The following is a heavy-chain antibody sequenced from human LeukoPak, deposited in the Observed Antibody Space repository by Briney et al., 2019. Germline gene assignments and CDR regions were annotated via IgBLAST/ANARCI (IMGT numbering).Heavy chain of an antibody. V-gene: IGHV3-48*04. D-gene: IGHD3-10*01. CDR1: GFTFSSYG. CDR2: ISSSSSTI. Sequence: GGSLRLSCAASGFTFSSYGMHWVRQAPGKGLEWVSYISSSSSTIYYADSVKGRFTISRDNAKNSLYLQMNSLRAEDTAVYYCASLNPRGSMVRGVLTNWFDPWGQGTLVTVSS. CDR3: ASLNPRGSMVRGVLTNWFDP. J-gene: IGHJ5*02.